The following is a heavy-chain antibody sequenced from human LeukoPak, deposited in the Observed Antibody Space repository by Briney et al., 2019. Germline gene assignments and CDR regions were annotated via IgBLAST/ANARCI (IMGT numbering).Heavy chain of an antibody. Sequence: ASVKVSCKASGYTFSSYGISWVRQAPGQGLEWMGWISADNGNTNYVQKFQGRVTMTRDTSISTAYMELSRLRSDDTAVYYCARETVPAIAAPRGLNYWGQGTLVTVSS. D-gene: IGHD6-13*01. V-gene: IGHV1-18*01. CDR2: ISADNGNT. CDR1: GYTFSSYG. J-gene: IGHJ4*02. CDR3: ARETVPAIAAPRGLNY.